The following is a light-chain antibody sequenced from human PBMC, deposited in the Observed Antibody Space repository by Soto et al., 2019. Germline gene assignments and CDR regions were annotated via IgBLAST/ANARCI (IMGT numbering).Light chain of an antibody. Sequence: LAQPASVSGSPGQSITISCSGTSSDVGNYNYVSWYQQHQGKGPNLFTSHVSYRPSRVSTRFSGSKSRNTASLPTSPLLAQDEADSYCTSYTTSSTYVFGTGTTANVL. CDR3: TSYTTSSTYV. J-gene: IGLJ1*01. CDR1: SSDVGNYNY. CDR2: HVS. V-gene: IGLV2-14*01.